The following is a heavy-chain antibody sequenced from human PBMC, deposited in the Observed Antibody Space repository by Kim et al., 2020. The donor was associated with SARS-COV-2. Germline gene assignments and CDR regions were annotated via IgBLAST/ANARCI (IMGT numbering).Heavy chain of an antibody. Sequence: SVKVSCKASGGTFSSYAISWVRQAPGQGLEWMGGIIPIFGTANYAQKFQGRVTITADESTSTAYMELSSLRSEDTAVYYCASDLSGCSGGSCPPPLDYWGQGTLVTVSS. CDR1: GGTFSSYA. D-gene: IGHD2-15*01. V-gene: IGHV1-69*13. CDR3: ASDLSGCSGGSCPPPLDY. CDR2: IIPIFGTA. J-gene: IGHJ4*02.